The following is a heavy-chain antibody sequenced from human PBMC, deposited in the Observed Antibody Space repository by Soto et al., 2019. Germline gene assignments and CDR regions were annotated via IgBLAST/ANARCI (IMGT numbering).Heavy chain of an antibody. D-gene: IGHD1-26*01. V-gene: IGHV3-30-3*01. CDR3: ARDLNHLSGSYYYYYYGMDV. CDR2: ISYDGSNK. CDR1: GFTFSSYA. Sequence: PGGSLRLSCAASGFTFSSYAMHWVRQAPGKGLEWVAVISYDGSNKYYADSVKGRFTISRDNSKNTLYLQMNSLRAEDTAVYYCARDLNHLSGSYYYYYYGMDVWGQGTTVTVS. J-gene: IGHJ6*02.